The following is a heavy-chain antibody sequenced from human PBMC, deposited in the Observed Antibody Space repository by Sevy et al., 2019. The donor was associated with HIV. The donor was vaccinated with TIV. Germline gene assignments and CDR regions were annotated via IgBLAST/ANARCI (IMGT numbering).Heavy chain of an antibody. Sequence: LSLSCAASGFTFTTYAMHWVRQAPGKGLDWVAFISYDGTDKYYADSVKGRFTISRDSSKNRQSLQMNSLRAEDTAVYYCARDGITNGWYRGYYFDYWGQGTLVTVSS. CDR3: ARDGITNGWYRGYYFDY. J-gene: IGHJ4*02. CDR1: GFTFTTYA. CDR2: ISYDGTDK. D-gene: IGHD6-19*01. V-gene: IGHV3-30*04.